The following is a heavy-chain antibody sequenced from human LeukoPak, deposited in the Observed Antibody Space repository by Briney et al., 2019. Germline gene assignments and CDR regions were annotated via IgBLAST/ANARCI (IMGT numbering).Heavy chain of an antibody. CDR3: ARGITMVRGVGDLFNY. CDR2: INHSGST. Sequence: SETLSLTCAVYGGSFSGYYWSWIRQPPGKGLEWIGEINHSGSTNYNPSIKSRVTISVDTSKNQFSLKLSSVTAADTGVYYCARGITMVRGVGDLFNYWGQGTLVTVSS. J-gene: IGHJ4*02. V-gene: IGHV4-34*01. CDR1: GGSFSGYY. D-gene: IGHD3-10*01.